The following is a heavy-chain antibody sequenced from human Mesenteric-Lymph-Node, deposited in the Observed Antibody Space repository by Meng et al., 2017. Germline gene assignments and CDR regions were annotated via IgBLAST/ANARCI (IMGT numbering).Heavy chain of an antibody. CDR2: IYYSGST. CDR1: GGSISSYY. V-gene: IGHV4-59*01. Sequence: SETLSLTCTVSGGSISSYYWSWIRQPPGKGLEWIGYIYYSGSTNYNPSLKSRVSISVDTSKNQFSLKLGSVTAADAAVYHCVRATTVTTYRAYYYGLDVWGQGTTVTVSS. D-gene: IGHD4-17*01. CDR3: VRATTVTTYRAYYYGLDV. J-gene: IGHJ6*02.